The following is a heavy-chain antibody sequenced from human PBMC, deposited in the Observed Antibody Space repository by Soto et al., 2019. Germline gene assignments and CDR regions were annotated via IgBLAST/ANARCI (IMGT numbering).Heavy chain of an antibody. CDR3: ARSPDDYYDSSGYPYYLDY. J-gene: IGHJ4*02. V-gene: IGHV4-61*01. D-gene: IGHD3-22*01. Sequence: QVQLQEWGPGLVKPSETLSLTCTVSGGSVSSSTYYWSWIRQPPEKGLEWIGYISDSGSTNYSPSFKSRVTISLDTSENQFSLELSSMTAADTAVYYCARSPDDYYDSSGYPYYLDYWGQGILVTVSS. CDR1: GGSVSSSTYY. CDR2: ISDSGST.